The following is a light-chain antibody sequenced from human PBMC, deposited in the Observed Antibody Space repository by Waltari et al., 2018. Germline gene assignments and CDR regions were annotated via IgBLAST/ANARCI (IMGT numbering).Light chain of an antibody. Sequence: QSVLAQPPSVSGAPGQRGTLPCPGSTSHIGAGTHIHWYQEFPGTPPKRLIYGDSNRPSGVPDRFSGSKSGTSASLAITGLQAEDEANYYCQSFDTSLGAIFGGGTKVTVL. CDR1: TSHIGAGTH. CDR2: GDS. CDR3: QSFDTSLGAI. V-gene: IGLV1-40*01. J-gene: IGLJ2*01.